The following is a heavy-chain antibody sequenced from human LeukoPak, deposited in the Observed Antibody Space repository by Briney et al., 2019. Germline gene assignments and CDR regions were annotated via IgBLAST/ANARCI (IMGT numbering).Heavy chain of an antibody. D-gene: IGHD2-2*01. J-gene: IGHJ6*03. CDR3: ARVLGSTSLLYYMDV. CDR2: IRAGGDNT. Sequence: GGTLRLSCAASGFTFSSYGMSWVRQAPGKGLEWVSGIRAGGDNTYYADSVKGRFTISRDNAKNSLYLQMNSLRAEDTAVYYCARVLGSTSLLYYMDVWGKGTTVTVSS. CDR1: GFTFSSYG. V-gene: IGHV3-23*01.